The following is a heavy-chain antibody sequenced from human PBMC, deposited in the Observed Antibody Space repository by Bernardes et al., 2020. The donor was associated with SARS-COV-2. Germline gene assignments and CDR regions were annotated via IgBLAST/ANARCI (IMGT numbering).Heavy chain of an antibody. V-gene: IGHV3-74*01. CDR1: GFTFSSSW. CDR3: ARDLGYCTNGGCSP. CDR2: INPDGSST. J-gene: IGHJ5*02. D-gene: IGHD2-8*01. Sequence: GGSLSLSCAASGFTFSSSWMHWVRQIPGKGLVWVSRINPDGSSTSYADSVKRRFTISRDNAKNTLFLQMNSLRAEDTAMYYCARDLGYCTNGGCSPWGQGTLVTGSS.